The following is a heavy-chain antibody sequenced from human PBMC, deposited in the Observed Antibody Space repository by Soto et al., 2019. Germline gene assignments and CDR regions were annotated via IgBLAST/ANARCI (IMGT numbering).Heavy chain of an antibody. D-gene: IGHD2-8*01. CDR1: GGSISSYY. CDR3: ARRYAGNFDY. J-gene: IGHJ4*02. CDR2: IYYSGST. Sequence: QVQLQESGPGLVKPSETLSLTCTVSGGSISSYYWSWIRQPPGKGLELIGYIYYSGSTSYNPSLRSRVTISVDTSKNQFSLKLSSVTAADTAVYYCARRYAGNFDYWGQGTLVTVSS. V-gene: IGHV4-59*01.